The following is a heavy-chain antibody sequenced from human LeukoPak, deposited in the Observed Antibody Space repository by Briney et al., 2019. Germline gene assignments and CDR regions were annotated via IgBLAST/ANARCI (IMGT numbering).Heavy chain of an antibody. CDR3: ARPRYCGSTSCSFDY. V-gene: IGHV1-69*04. Sequence: ASVKVSCKASGGTFISYAISWVRQAPGQGLEWMGRIIPIFGIASYAQKFQGRVTITADKSTSTAYMELSSLRSEDTAVYYCARPRYCGSTSCSFDYWGQGTLVTVSS. D-gene: IGHD2-2*01. J-gene: IGHJ4*02. CDR2: IIPIFGIA. CDR1: GGTFISYA.